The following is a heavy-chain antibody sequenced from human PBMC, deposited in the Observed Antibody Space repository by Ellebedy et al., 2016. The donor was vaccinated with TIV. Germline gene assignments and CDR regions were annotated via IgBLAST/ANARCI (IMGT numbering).Heavy chain of an antibody. CDR1: GYTFTDYG. D-gene: IGHD3-22*01. CDR3: TRASGVQWLSSSGDY. V-gene: IGHV1/OR15-3*02. J-gene: IGHJ4*02. CDR2: INAGNGNT. Sequence: AASVKVSCKASGYTFTDYGITWLRQAPGQGLEWMGWINAGNGNTKHSQKFQGRVTLTRDTSASTAYMELSSLRSDDTAVYYCTRASGVQWLSSSGDYWGQGTLVTVSS.